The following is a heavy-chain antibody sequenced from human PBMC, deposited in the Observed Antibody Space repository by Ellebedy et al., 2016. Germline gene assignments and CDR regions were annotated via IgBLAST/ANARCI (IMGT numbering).Heavy chain of an antibody. D-gene: IGHD5-12*01. CDR2: TRNRANSYTT. CDR1: GFTLSDHY. Sequence: GESLKISXATSGFTLSDHYMDWLRQAPGKGLEWVGRTRNRANSYTTEYAASVKGRFTISRDDSKNSLSLQMNSLKTEDTAVYYCARSDIISRPHFDSWGQGTLVTVSS. V-gene: IGHV3-72*01. J-gene: IGHJ4*02. CDR3: ARSDIISRPHFDS.